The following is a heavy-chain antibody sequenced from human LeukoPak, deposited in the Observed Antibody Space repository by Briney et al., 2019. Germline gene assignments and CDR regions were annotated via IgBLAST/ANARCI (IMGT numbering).Heavy chain of an antibody. D-gene: IGHD6-13*01. J-gene: IGHJ4*02. CDR2: MSPNSGNT. V-gene: IGHV1-8*03. CDR1: GYTFTSYD. CDR3: ARGRAAAGNDY. Sequence: ASVKVSCKASGYTFTSYDINWVRQATGQGLEWMGWMSPNSGNTGYAQKFQGRVTITRNTSISTAYMELSSLRSEDTAVYYCARGRAAAGNDYWGQGTLVTVSS.